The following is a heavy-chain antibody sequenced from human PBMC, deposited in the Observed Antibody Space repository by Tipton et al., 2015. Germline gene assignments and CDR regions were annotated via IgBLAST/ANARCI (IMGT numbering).Heavy chain of an antibody. Sequence: SLRLSCAASGFTFNDAWMSWVRHSPGKGLEWIGLIKSKTYGEATDYAAPVKGRFSFSRDDSINTLYLQMNSLKTEDTAVYYCARDGARGIAVAGADYFDYWGQGTLVTVSS. CDR2: IKSKTYGEAT. J-gene: IGHJ4*02. CDR3: ARDGARGIAVAGADYFDY. D-gene: IGHD6-19*01. CDR1: GFTFNDAW. V-gene: IGHV3-15*01.